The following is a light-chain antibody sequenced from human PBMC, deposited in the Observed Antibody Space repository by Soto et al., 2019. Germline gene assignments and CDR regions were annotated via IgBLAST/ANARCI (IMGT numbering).Light chain of an antibody. CDR1: QGISSA. CDR2: TAS. Sequence: IQLTQSPSSLSASVGDRVTITCRASQGISSALAWYQQKPGIAPKLLIYTASTLQSGVPSRFSGSGSGTDFTLTISSLQPEDFATYYCQQANSFPLTSGGGTKVEIK. J-gene: IGKJ4*01. V-gene: IGKV1-9*01. CDR3: QQANSFPLT.